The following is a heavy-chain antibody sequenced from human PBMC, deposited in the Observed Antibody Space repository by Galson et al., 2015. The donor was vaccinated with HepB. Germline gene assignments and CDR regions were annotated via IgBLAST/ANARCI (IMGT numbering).Heavy chain of an antibody. Sequence: SEPLSLTCTVSGYSISSGYYWGWIRQPPGKGLEWIGSIYHSGSTYYNPSLKSRVTISVDTSKNQFPLKLSSVTAADTAVYYCAREYYDILTGHPGDLDYWGQGTLVTVSS. CDR1: GYSISSGYY. CDR3: AREYYDILTGHPGDLDY. V-gene: IGHV4-38-2*02. CDR2: IYHSGST. D-gene: IGHD3-9*01. J-gene: IGHJ4*02.